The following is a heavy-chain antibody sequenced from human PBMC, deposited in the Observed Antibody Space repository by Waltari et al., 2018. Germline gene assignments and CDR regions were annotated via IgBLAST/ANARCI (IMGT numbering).Heavy chain of an antibody. CDR1: GCSISSHY. V-gene: IGHV4-59*11. CDR2: IYYSGST. CDR3: ARGGLAIFGVVTYFDY. Sequence: QVQLQESGPGLVQPSETLSLTCTVSGCSISSHYWSWIRQPPGKGLEWIGYIYYSGSTNYNPSLKSRVTISVDTSKNQFSLKLSSVTAADTAVYYCARGGLAIFGVVTYFDYWGQGTLVTVSS. J-gene: IGHJ4*02. D-gene: IGHD3-3*01.